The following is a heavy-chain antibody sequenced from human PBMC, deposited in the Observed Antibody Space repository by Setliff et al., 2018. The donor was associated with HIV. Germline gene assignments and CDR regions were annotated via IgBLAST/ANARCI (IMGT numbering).Heavy chain of an antibody. CDR3: ARVKRGLEWLPYGYFDY. J-gene: IGHJ4*02. CDR1: GGSITTGSYY. V-gene: IGHV4-61*10. CDR2: IYASDSSGST. Sequence: SETLSLTCTVSGGSITTGSYYWSWIRQPAGQGLEWIGHIYASDSSGSTNYNPSLKSRVTISVDTSKNQFSVKLSSVTAADTAVYYCARVKRGLEWLPYGYFDYWGQGTLVTVSS. D-gene: IGHD3-3*01.